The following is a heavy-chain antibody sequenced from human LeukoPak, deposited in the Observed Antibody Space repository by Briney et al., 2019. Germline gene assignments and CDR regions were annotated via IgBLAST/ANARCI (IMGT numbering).Heavy chain of an antibody. D-gene: IGHD5-12*01. CDR2: ISYDGSDE. CDR3: AKVLSRYSASDLLDN. Sequence: GGSLRLSCAASGFTFSDYGMHWVRQAPGKGLEWVAVISYDGSDEYYTDSVKGRFTISRDNSKNTLYLQMTSLRDEDTAVYYCAKVLSRYSASDLLDNWGQGTLVTVSS. J-gene: IGHJ4*02. CDR1: GFTFSDYG. V-gene: IGHV3-30*18.